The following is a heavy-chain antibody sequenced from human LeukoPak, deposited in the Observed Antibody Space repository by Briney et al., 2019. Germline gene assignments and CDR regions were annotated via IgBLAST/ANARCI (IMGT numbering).Heavy chain of an antibody. J-gene: IGHJ1*01. D-gene: IGHD2-21*02. CDR1: GGSISSSSSSGYY. V-gene: IGHV4-39*07. Sequence: SETLSLTCTVSGGSISSSSSSGYYGGWIREAPGKGLEWIGKIYYIRSTYYNPSLKSRVTISVDTSKNQFSLKLSSVTAADTAVFYCARAYCGGDCQSEAAEYFQHWGQGTLVTVSS. CDR2: IYYIRST. CDR3: ARAYCGGDCQSEAAEYFQH.